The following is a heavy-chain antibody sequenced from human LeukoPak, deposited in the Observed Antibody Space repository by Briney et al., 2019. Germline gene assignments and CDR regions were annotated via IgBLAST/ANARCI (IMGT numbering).Heavy chain of an antibody. Sequence: GASVKVSCKASGYTFTSYAMKWVRQAPGQRLEWMGGINAGNGNTKYSQKFQGRVTITRDTSARTAYMGLGSLRTADTAVYYCARNSTRFYGSGSRPLYNWFDPSGPGNL. CDR2: INAGNGNT. CDR3: ARNSTRFYGSGSRPLYNWFDP. CDR1: GYTFTSYA. D-gene: IGHD3-10*01. J-gene: IGHJ5*02. V-gene: IGHV1-3*01.